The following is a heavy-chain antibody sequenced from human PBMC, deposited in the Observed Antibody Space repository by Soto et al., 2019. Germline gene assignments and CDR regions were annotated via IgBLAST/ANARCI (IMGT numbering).Heavy chain of an antibody. D-gene: IGHD2-21*02. CDR1: GYTFTNYA. CDR2: INAGNGNT. Sequence: GASVKVSCKASGYTFTNYAMHWVRQAPGQRLEWMGWINAGNGNTKYSQKFQGRVTITRDTSASIAYMELSSLRSEDTAVYYCARSIVVVTALDYWGQGTLVTVSS. V-gene: IGHV1-3*01. J-gene: IGHJ4*02. CDR3: ARSIVVVTALDY.